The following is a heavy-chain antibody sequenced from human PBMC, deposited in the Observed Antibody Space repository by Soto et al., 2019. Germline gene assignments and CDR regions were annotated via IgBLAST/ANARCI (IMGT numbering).Heavy chain of an antibody. V-gene: IGHV3-66*01. CDR1: GFTVSSNY. Sequence: GGSLRLSCAASGFTVSSNYMSWVRQAPGKGLEWVSVIYSGGSTYYADSVKGRFTISRDNSKNTLYLQMNSLRAEDTAVYYCAKETNKYCSSTSCYRPSQLVDYYMDVWGKGTTVTVSS. D-gene: IGHD2-2*01. CDR2: IYSGGST. J-gene: IGHJ6*03. CDR3: AKETNKYCSSTSCYRPSQLVDYYMDV.